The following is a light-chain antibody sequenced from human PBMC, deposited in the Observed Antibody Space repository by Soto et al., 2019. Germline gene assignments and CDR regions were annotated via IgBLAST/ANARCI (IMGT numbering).Light chain of an antibody. Sequence: QSALTQPASVSGSPGQSITISCTGSSSDIGSYNLVSWYQQRPGKAPKLVIFEGSKRPSGISDRFSGSKSGNTASLTISGLQAEDESDYYCCSYTGGRTHYVFGPGTKLTVL. CDR3: CSYTGGRTHYV. V-gene: IGLV2-23*01. CDR1: SSDIGSYNL. CDR2: EGS. J-gene: IGLJ1*01.